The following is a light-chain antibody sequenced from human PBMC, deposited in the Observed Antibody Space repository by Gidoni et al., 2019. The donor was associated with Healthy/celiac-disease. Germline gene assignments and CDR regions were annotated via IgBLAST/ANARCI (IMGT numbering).Light chain of an antibody. CDR1: QGMSSW. Sequence: DLQMTLSPSSVSASVGDRVTITCRASQGMSSWLAWYQQKPGKATKLLIYAASSLQSGVPSRFSCSGSGTEFTLTISSLQPEDFATYYCQQANSFPRVTFGPGTKVDIK. CDR2: AAS. CDR3: QQANSFPRVT. V-gene: IGKV1D-12*01. J-gene: IGKJ3*01.